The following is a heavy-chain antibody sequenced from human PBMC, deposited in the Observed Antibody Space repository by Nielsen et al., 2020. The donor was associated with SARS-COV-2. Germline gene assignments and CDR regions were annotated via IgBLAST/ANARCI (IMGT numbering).Heavy chain of an antibody. J-gene: IGHJ4*02. V-gene: IGHV3-30*04. CDR3: ASPTTYSS. D-gene: IGHD6-19*01. Sequence: GGSLRLSCAASGFTFSSYAMHWVRQAPGKGLEWVAVISYDGSNKYYADSVKGRFTISRDNSKNTLYLQMNSLRAEDTAVYYCASPTTYSSWGQGTLVTVSS. CDR1: GFTFSSYA. CDR2: ISYDGSNK.